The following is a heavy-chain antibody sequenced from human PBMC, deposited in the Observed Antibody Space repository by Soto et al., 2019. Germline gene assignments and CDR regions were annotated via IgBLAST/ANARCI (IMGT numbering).Heavy chain of an antibody. V-gene: IGHV4-31*03. CDR3: ARYSEATEMLDF. CDR2: IYYSGST. Sequence: SETLSLTCTVSGVSISSGGYYWSWIRQHPGKGLEWIGYIYYSGSTYYNPSLKSRVTISVDTSKNQFSLKLSSVTAADTAVYYCARYSEATEMLDFCGQGTLDIVSS. D-gene: IGHD5-12*01. J-gene: IGHJ4*02. CDR1: GVSISSGGYY.